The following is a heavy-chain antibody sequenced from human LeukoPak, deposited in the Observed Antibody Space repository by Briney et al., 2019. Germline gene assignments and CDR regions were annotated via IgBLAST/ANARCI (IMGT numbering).Heavy chain of an antibody. CDR1: GFIFSNYE. J-gene: IGHJ5*02. Sequence: GGSLRLSCAASGFIFSNYEMNWVRQAPGKGLEWVSYISSSSSTIYYADSVKGRFTISRDNAKNSLYMQMNSLRAEDTAVYYCARGTSGDYYISNWFDPWGQGTLVTVSS. CDR3: ARGTSGDYYISNWFDP. V-gene: IGHV3-48*01. CDR2: ISSSSSTI. D-gene: IGHD3-22*01.